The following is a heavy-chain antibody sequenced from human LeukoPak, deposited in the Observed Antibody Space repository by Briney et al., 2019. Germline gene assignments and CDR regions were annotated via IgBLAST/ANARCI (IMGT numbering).Heavy chain of an antibody. Sequence: GGSLRLSCAASGFTFSDYYMSWIRQAPGKGLEWVSYISSSGSTTYYADSVKGRFTISRDDAKNSLYLQMNSLRAEDTAVYYCARESYYDSSGYYYVPQPNDYWGQGTLVTVSS. CDR1: GFTFSDYY. CDR2: ISSSGSTT. V-gene: IGHV3-11*01. J-gene: IGHJ4*02. CDR3: ARESYYDSSGYYYVPQPNDY. D-gene: IGHD3-22*01.